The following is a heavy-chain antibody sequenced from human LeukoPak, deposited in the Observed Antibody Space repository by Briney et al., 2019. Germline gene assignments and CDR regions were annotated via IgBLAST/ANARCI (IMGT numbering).Heavy chain of an antibody. CDR1: GFTFSSYA. CDR2: ISYDGSNK. J-gene: IGHJ4*02. CDR3: AREGIFGVVTAFDY. Sequence: GGSLRLSCAASGFTFSSYAMHWVRQAPGKGLEWVAVISYDGSNKYYADSVKGRFTISRDNSKNTLYLQMNSLRAEDTAVYYCAREGIFGVVTAFDYWGQGTLVTVSS. V-gene: IGHV3-30-3*01. D-gene: IGHD3-3*01.